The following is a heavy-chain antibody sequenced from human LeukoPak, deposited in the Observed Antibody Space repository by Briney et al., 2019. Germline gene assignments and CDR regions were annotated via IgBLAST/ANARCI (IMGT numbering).Heavy chain of an antibody. CDR3: ASRARGYYDSSGYYDAFDI. V-gene: IGHV1-69*13. CDR2: IIPIFGTA. D-gene: IGHD3-22*01. Sequence: SVKVSCKASGGTFSSYAISWVRQAPGQGLEWMGGIIPIFGTANYARKFQGRVTITADESTSTAYMELSSLRSEDTAVYYCASRARGYYDSSGYYDAFDIWGQGTMVTVSS. CDR1: GGTFSSYA. J-gene: IGHJ3*02.